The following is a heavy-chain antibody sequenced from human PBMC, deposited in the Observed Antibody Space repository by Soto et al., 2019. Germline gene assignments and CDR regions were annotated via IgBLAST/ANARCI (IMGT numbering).Heavy chain of an antibody. CDR3: AKAVQWEDTSMAHLFDY. CDR2: ISYDGKYQ. J-gene: IGHJ4*02. Sequence: QIHLVESGGGVVQPGRSLRLSCAASGFTFSSYGMHWVRQAPGKGLEWVTVISYDGKYQYYAESVKGRFTVSRDNPKKTLYLQMNSLRAEDTAVYYCAKAVQWEDTSMAHLFDYWGQGTLVTVSS. CDR1: GFTFSSYG. V-gene: IGHV3-30*18. D-gene: IGHD5-18*01.